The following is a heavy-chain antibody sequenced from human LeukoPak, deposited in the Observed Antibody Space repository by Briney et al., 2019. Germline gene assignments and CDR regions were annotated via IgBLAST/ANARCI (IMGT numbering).Heavy chain of an antibody. J-gene: IGHJ4*02. CDR1: GYSISSGYY. CDR3: ARDSGSWPPMWVY. CDR2: IYHSGNT. V-gene: IGHV4-38-2*02. D-gene: IGHD6-13*01. Sequence: SETLSLTCTVSGYSISSGYYWGWIRQPPGKGLEWIANIYHSGNTCYNPSLKSRVTISVDTSKNQFSLKLSSVTAADTAVYYCARDSGSWPPMWVYWGQGTLVTVSS.